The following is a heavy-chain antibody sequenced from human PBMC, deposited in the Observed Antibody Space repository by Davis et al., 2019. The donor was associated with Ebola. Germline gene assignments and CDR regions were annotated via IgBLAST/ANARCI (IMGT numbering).Heavy chain of an antibody. J-gene: IGHJ6*04. Sequence: SVKVSCKASGYTFTSYGISWVRQAPGQGLEWMGGIIPIFGTANYAQKFQGRVTITADESTSTAYMELSSLRSEETAVYYCARDIAAAEMRNYYGMDVWGKGTTVTVSS. D-gene: IGHD6-13*01. CDR1: GYTFTSYG. CDR2: IIPIFGTA. CDR3: ARDIAAAEMRNYYGMDV. V-gene: IGHV1-69*13.